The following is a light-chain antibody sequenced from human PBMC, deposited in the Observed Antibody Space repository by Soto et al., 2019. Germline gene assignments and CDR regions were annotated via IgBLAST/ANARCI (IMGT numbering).Light chain of an antibody. CDR1: SSDVGGYNY. Sequence: QSVLTQPASVSGSPGQSITISCTGSSSDVGGYNYVSWYQHHPGKAPKLMIYEVTNRPSGVSHRFSGSKSGNTASLTISGLQTEDEAVYYCASITRNTTSVFGTGTKLTVL. CDR2: EVT. CDR3: ASITRNTTSV. V-gene: IGLV2-14*01. J-gene: IGLJ1*01.